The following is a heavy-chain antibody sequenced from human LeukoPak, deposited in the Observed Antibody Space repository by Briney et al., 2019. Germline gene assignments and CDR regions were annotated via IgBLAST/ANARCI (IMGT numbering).Heavy chain of an antibody. V-gene: IGHV3-74*01. D-gene: IGHD3-9*01. CDR1: GFTFSSYW. CDR2: INSDGSST. CDR3: ARVATYYDILTGQSQVEYYFDY. Sequence: PGGSLRLSCAASGFTFSSYWMHWVRQAPGKGLVWVSRINSDGSSTSYADSVKGRFTISRDNAKNTLYLQMNSLRAEDTAVYYCARVATYYDILTGQSQVEYYFDYWGQGTLVTVSS. J-gene: IGHJ4*02.